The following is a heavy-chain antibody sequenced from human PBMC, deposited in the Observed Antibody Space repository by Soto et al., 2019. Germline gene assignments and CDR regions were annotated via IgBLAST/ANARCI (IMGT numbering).Heavy chain of an antibody. Sequence: ASVKVSCKASGYTFTSYGISWGRQAPGQGLEWMGWISADNGNTNYAQKFQGRVTMTTDTSTSTAYMDLRSLRSDDTAVYYCARDGCGGDCYSNYWGQGTLVTVSS. CDR1: GYTFTSYG. V-gene: IGHV1-18*01. CDR3: ARDGCGGDCYSNY. J-gene: IGHJ4*02. CDR2: ISADNGNT. D-gene: IGHD2-21*01.